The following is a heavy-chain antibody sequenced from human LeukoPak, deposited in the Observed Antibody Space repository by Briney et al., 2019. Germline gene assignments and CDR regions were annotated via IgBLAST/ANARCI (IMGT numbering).Heavy chain of an antibody. Sequence: SVKVSCKASGGTFSSYAISWMRQAPGQGLEWMGRIIPILGIANYAQKFQGRVTITADKSTSTAYMELSSLRSEDTAVYYCARGVSRGDGYNYSDSTDYWGQGTLVTVSS. J-gene: IGHJ4*02. V-gene: IGHV1-69*04. D-gene: IGHD5-24*01. CDR3: ARGVSRGDGYNYSDSTDY. CDR1: GGTFSSYA. CDR2: IIPILGIA.